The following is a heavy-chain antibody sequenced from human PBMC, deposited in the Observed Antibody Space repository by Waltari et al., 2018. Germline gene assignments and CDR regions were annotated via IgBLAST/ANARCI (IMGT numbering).Heavy chain of an antibody. V-gene: IGHV4-4*02. D-gene: IGHD6-19*01. CDR3: ARGFAGWPFDY. J-gene: IGHJ4*02. CDR2: VHHSGSL. CDR1: GGAFSSTDW. Sequence: QVQLQESGRGLVKPSETLSLACAVSGGAFSSTDWWSWVRQPPGKGLEWLDEVHHSGSLKSHPSLNSRVVMSVDTSKSQVSVSMKSVTAADADVDYCARGFAGWPFDYWGPGTLVIVAS.